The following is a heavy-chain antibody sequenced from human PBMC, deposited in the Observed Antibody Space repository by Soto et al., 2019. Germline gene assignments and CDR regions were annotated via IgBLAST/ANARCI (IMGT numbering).Heavy chain of an antibody. CDR3: ARFLPRIGAASDI. V-gene: IGHV4-59*08. CDR1: GGSIIGYG. J-gene: IGHJ3*02. CDR2: IYYSGST. D-gene: IGHD2-15*01. Sequence: LQTLRLPCTVAGGSIIGYGCTWIRQPPGKGLEWIGYIYYSGSTNYNPSLKSRVTISVDTSKNHFSLRLSSVTAADTAVYYCARFLPRIGAASDIWGQRTMVTVS.